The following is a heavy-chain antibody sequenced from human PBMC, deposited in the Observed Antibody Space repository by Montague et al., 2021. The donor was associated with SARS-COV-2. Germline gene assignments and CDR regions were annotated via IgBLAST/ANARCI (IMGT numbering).Heavy chain of an antibody. D-gene: IGHD3-3*01. CDR1: GFSISSGYY. V-gene: IGHV4-38-2*02. J-gene: IGHJ4*02. CDR2: RYENGAT. CDR3: ARSGVGIFDFSYFDS. Sequence: SETLSLTCSVSGFSISSGYYWGWIRQTPGKGLEWIGSRYENGATXXSPXXXRPVTILLDTSENQFSLSLTSVTAADTAVYYCARSGVGIFDFSYFDSWGRGSLVIVSS.